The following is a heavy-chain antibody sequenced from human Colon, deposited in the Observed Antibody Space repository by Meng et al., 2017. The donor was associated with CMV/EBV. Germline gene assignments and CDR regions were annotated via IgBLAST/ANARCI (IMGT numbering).Heavy chain of an antibody. CDR3: AKMIFDKVPTKFLGYFDS. Sequence: WGSLRLSCAAAGFTFGSYAMSWVRQAPGKGLECVSTIDGSDTYYADFGKGRFTIPRDNSKNTLSLQMKSLRAEDTAVYYCAKMIFDKVPTKFLGYFDSWGQGTLVTVSS. V-gene: IGHV3-23*05. CDR2: IDGSDT. CDR1: GFTFGSYA. D-gene: IGHD3-16*01. J-gene: IGHJ4*02.